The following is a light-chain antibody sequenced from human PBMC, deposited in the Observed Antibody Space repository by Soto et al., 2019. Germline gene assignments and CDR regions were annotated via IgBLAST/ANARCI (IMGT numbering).Light chain of an antibody. V-gene: IGKV3-20*01. Sequence: EIVLTQSPDTLSLSPGERVTLSCRASQRMTNNFLAWFQQKPSLAPRLLIHGASTRASGVPDRFTGGGSWTDFVLTISRVEPEDFAVYYCQQYGRSPFTFGQGTKLQIK. CDR1: QRMTNNF. CDR2: GAS. J-gene: IGKJ2*01. CDR3: QQYGRSPFT.